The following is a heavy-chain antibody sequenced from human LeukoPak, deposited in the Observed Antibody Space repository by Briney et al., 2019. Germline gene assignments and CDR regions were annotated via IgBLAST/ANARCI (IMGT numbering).Heavy chain of an antibody. CDR1: GFTFSSYW. CDR3: ARRARDYYYYYMDV. V-gene: IGHV3-7*01. Sequence: GGSLRLSCAASGFTFSSYWMTWVRQAPGKGLEWVANIKPDGSEKYYVDSVKGRFTISRDNAKNSLYLQMNSLRAEDTAVYYCARRARDYYYYYMDVWGKGTTVTVSS. J-gene: IGHJ6*03. CDR2: IKPDGSEK.